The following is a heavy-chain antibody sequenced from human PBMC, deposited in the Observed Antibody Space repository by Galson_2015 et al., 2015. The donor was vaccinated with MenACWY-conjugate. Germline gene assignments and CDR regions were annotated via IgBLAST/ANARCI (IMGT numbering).Heavy chain of an antibody. CDR3: VRDITTVGGYTATITGYGFDV. CDR2: IDSGGSRT. V-gene: IGHV3-74*01. J-gene: IGHJ6*02. Sequence: SLRLSCAASGFTFSNHWMHWVRQVPGKGLVWVSHIDSGGSRTVYADSVQGRFTISRDNAKNTLYLQMNSLRAEDTGVYYCVRDITTVGGYTATITGYGFDVWGQGTTVTVSS. CDR1: GFTFSNHW. D-gene: IGHD3-10*01.